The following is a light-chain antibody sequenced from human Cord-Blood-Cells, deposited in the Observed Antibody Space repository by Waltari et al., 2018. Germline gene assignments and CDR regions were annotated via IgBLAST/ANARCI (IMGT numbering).Light chain of an antibody. J-gene: IGKJ1*01. V-gene: IGKV3-15*01. CDR1: QGVSSN. CDR3: QQYNNWPRT. Sequence: IVMPQSPATLTVTPGERATLSCRASQGVSSNFAWYQQKPGQAPRLLIYGASTRATGIPARFSGGGSGTDFTLTISSLQSEDFAFYYCQQYNNWPRTFGQGTKVEIK. CDR2: GAS.